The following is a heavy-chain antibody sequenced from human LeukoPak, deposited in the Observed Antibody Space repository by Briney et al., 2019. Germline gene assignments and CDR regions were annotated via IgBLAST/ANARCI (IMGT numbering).Heavy chain of an antibody. V-gene: IGHV3-30*03. CDR3: AGSYDFWTGSLGY. CDR1: GFTFSSYA. J-gene: IGHJ4*02. D-gene: IGHD3/OR15-3a*01. Sequence: GGSLRLSCAASGFTFSSYAMHWVRQAPGKGLEWVAIISYDGSKKDYSDSVKGRFSISRDNSQNTVYLQVNSLRAEDTAVYYCAGSYDFWTGSLGYWGQGTLVTVSS. CDR2: ISYDGSKK.